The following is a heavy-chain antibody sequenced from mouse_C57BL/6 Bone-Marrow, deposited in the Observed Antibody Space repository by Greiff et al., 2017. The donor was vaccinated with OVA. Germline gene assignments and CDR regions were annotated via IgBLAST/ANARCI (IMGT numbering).Heavy chain of an antibody. CDR3: ARYTIRAPFAD. D-gene: IGHD2-12*01. CDR2: INSDGGST. Sequence: EVQVVESGGGLVQPGESLKLSCESNEYEFPSHDMSWVRKTPEKRLELVAAINSDGGSTYYPATMERRVIISRDNTKQTLYLQMSSLRSEDTAVYYCARYTIRAPFADWGQGTLVTVSA. J-gene: IGHJ3*01. CDR1: EYEFPSHD. V-gene: IGHV5-2*01.